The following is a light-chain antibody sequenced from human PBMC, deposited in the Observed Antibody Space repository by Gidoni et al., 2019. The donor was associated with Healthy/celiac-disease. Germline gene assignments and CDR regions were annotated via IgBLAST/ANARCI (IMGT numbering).Light chain of an antibody. Sequence: DIQMTQSPSSLSASVGDRVTITCRASQSISSYLNWYQQKPGKAPKLLIYAASSLQSGVPSRFSGSGSGTEFTLTISSLQPEDFATYYCQQSYKRRTFGQGTKVEIK. CDR3: QQSYKRRT. V-gene: IGKV1-39*01. J-gene: IGKJ1*01. CDR2: AAS. CDR1: QSISSY.